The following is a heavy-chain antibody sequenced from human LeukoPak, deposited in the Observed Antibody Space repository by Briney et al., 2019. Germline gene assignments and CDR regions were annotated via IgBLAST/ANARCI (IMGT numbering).Heavy chain of an antibody. CDR1: GGSISSGSYS. D-gene: IGHD2-2*01. V-gene: IGHV4-61*02. CDR3: ASEGNYRSSTSCSLSDF. Sequence: TLSLTCTVSGGSISSGSYSWSWIRQPAGKGLGWIGRILASESTNYNPYLQSRVTISVDTSKTPYSLKLSSVTAADTAVYSCASEGNYRSSTSCSLSDFCGRGPRALVSA. J-gene: IGHJ4*02. CDR2: ILASEST.